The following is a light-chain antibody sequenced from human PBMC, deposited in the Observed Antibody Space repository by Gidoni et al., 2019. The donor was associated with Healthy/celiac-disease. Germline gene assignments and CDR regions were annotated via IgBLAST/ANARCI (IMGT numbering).Light chain of an antibody. V-gene: IGLV2-14*01. CDR1: SSDVGAYNY. CDR2: DVS. Sequence: QSALTQPASVSGSPGQSLTVSCTGTSSDVGAYNYVSWYQQLPGKAPKLMIYDVSNRPSGVSNRCSGSKSGNTASLTISGLQAEDEADYYCSSYTSSSTLYVFGSGTKVTVL. J-gene: IGLJ1*01. CDR3: SSYTSSSTLYV.